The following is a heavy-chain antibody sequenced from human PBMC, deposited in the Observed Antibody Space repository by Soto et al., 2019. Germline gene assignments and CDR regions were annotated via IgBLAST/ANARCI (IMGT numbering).Heavy chain of an antibody. CDR2: IYYSGST. J-gene: IGHJ3*02. V-gene: IGHV4-59*01. CDR3: ARDGITGTTDAFDI. Sequence: SETLSLTCTVSGGSISSYYWSWIRQPPGEGLEWIGYIYYSGSTNYNPSLKSRVTISVDTSKNQFSLKLSSVTAADTAVYYCARDGITGTTDAFDIWGQGTMVTVSS. CDR1: GGSISSYY. D-gene: IGHD1-7*01.